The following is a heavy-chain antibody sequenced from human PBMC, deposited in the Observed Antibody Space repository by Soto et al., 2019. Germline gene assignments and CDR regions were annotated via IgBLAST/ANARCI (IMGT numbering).Heavy chain of an antibody. J-gene: IGHJ5*02. CDR2: INPSGGST. CDR1: GYTFTSYY. D-gene: IGHD3-22*01. V-gene: IGHV1-46*01. CDR3: ARGAWYYDTDPFDP. Sequence: ASLKVSCQASGYTFTSYYMHWVRQAPGQGLEWMGIINPSGGSTNYAQKFQGRVTMTRDTSTSTVYMELSSLRSEDTAVYYCARGAWYYDTDPFDPWGQGTLVTAPQ.